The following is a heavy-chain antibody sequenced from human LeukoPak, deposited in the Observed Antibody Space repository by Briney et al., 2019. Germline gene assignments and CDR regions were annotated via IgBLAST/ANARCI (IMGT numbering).Heavy chain of an antibody. CDR3: ARPRAMTTGVGRYFDL. V-gene: IGHV3-23*01. D-gene: IGHD1-1*01. Sequence: GGSLRLSCGASGFTFTSYAMSWIRQAPGKGLDWVSAINGGGENTYYGDSVKGRFTISRDNSKNTLYLQMNSLRAEDTATYYCARPRAMTTGVGRYFDLWGRGTLVTVSS. J-gene: IGHJ2*01. CDR2: INGGGENT. CDR1: GFTFTSYA.